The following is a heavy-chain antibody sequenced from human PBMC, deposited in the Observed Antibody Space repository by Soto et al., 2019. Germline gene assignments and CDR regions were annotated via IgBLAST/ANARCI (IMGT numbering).Heavy chain of an antibody. V-gene: IGHV3-23*01. J-gene: IGHJ4*02. Sequence: EVQLLESGGGLVQPGGSLRLSCAASGFTFSSYAMSWVRQAPGKGLEWVSGMSGSGGTAYYIDSGKGRFTISRDNSKQTLYLQMNSLRAEDTALYYCAKGPIFGVENIYDYWGQGTLVTVSS. CDR1: GFTFSSYA. D-gene: IGHD3-3*01. CDR2: MSGSGGTA. CDR3: AKGPIFGVENIYDY.